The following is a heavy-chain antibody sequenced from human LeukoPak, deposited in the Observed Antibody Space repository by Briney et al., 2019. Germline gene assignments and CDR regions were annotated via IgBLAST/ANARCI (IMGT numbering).Heavy chain of an antibody. D-gene: IGHD3-9*01. J-gene: IGHJ2*01. Sequence: ASVKVSCKASGYTFTGYYMHWVRQAPGQGLEWMGRINPNSGGTNNAQKFQGRVTMTRDTSISTAYMELSRLRSDDTAVYYCARDDWGDYWYFDLWGRGTLVTVSS. CDR1: GYTFTGYY. V-gene: IGHV1-2*06. CDR3: ARDDWGDYWYFDL. CDR2: INPNSGGT.